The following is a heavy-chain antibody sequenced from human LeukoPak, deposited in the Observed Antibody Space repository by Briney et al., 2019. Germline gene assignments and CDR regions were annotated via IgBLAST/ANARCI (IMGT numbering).Heavy chain of an antibody. V-gene: IGHV3-33*01. D-gene: IGHD3-10*01. CDR2: IWYDGSNK. Sequence: GGSLRLSCAASGFIFSTYGMHWVRQAPGKGLECVAVIWYDGSNKYYADSVKGRFTISRDNSKNTLYLQMNSLRAEDTAVYYCARVLLWFGEYGMDVWGQGTTVTVSS. J-gene: IGHJ6*02. CDR3: ARVLLWFGEYGMDV. CDR1: GFIFSTYG.